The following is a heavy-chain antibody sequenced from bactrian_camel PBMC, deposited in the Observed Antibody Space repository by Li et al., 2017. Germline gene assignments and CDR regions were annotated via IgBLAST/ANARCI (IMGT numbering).Heavy chain of an antibody. CDR3: AADTHGWRGSYCRSTLFGN. V-gene: IGHV3S55*01. Sequence: HVQLVESGGGSVQAGGSLKLSCTASGYAFAKSDMDWYRQSPGNECVLVSSLSSGGSIDYSDSVKGRFTISHDNAKNTVYLQMNSLKPEDTAVYYCAADTHGWRGSYCRSTLFGNWGQGTQVTVS. D-gene: IGHD2*01. CDR1: GYAFAKSD. CDR2: LSSGGSI. J-gene: IGHJ6*01.